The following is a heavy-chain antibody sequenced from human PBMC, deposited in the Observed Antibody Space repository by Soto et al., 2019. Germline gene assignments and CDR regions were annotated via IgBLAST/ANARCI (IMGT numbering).Heavy chain of an antibody. CDR2: TRHDGSNT. J-gene: IGHJ4*02. V-gene: IGHV3-30*02. Sequence: GGSLRLSYAASGFTFSGYGMHWVRQAPGKGLEWVAITRHDGSNTYYADSVRGRFTISRDNSKKTLYLQMVSLRAEDTAVYYCARDGVGATAFFGYFDYWGQGT. CDR3: ARDGVGATAFFGYFDY. D-gene: IGHD1-26*01. CDR1: GFTFSGYG.